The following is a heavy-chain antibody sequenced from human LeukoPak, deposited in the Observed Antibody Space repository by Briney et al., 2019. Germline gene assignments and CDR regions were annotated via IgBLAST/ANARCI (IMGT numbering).Heavy chain of an antibody. CDR3: ARPQTYCSSTSCLPTLGAFDI. D-gene: IGHD2-2*01. J-gene: IGHJ3*02. V-gene: IGHV5-51*01. CDR1: GYSFTNYW. CDR2: IYPGDSDT. Sequence: GESLKISCKGSGYSFTNYWIGWVRQMPGKGLEWMGTIYPGDSDTRYSPSFQGQVTISADKSISTAYLQWSSLKASDTAMYYCARPQTYCSSTSCLPTLGAFDIWGQGTMVTVSS.